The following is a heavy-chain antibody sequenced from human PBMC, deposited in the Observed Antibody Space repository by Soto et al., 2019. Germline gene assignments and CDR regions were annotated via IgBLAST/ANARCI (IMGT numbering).Heavy chain of an antibody. CDR1: GYTFTSYY. CDR3: ARDLRRINYDFWSGYSMDY. Sequence: ASVKVYCKASGYTFTSYYMHWGRQAPGQGLEWMGIINPSGGSTSYAQKFQGRVTMTRDTSTSTVYMELSSLRSEDTAVYYCARDLRRINYDFWSGYSMDYWGQGTLVTVSS. J-gene: IGHJ4*02. V-gene: IGHV1-46*03. CDR2: INPSGGST. D-gene: IGHD3-3*01.